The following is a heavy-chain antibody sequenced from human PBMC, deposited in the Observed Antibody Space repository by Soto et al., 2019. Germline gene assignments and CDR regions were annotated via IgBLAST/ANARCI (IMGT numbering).Heavy chain of an antibody. Sequence: SETLSLPCAVYGGSFSGYYWSWIRQPPGKGLEWIGEINHSGSTNYNPSLKSRVTISVDTSKNQFSLKLSSVTAADTAVYYCARGFRGGGYCSGGSCYRPKFDYWGQGTLVTVSS. CDR2: INHSGST. CDR1: GGSFSGYY. CDR3: ARGFRGGGYCSGGSCYRPKFDY. J-gene: IGHJ4*02. D-gene: IGHD2-15*01. V-gene: IGHV4-34*01.